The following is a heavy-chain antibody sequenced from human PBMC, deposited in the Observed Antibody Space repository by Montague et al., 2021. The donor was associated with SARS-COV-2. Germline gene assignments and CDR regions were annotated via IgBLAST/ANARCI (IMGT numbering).Heavy chain of an antibody. Sequence: SLRLSCSASGFTFSSYAMHWVRQAPGKGLEWVAVISYDGSNKYYADSVKGRFTISRDNSKNTLYLQMNSLRAEDTAVYYCARDLLRYFDWLTALLYYYYYGMDVWGQGTTVTVSS. CDR3: ARDLLRYFDWLTALLYYYYYGMDV. CDR2: ISYDGSNK. CDR1: GFTFSSYA. D-gene: IGHD3-9*01. V-gene: IGHV3-30-3*01. J-gene: IGHJ6*02.